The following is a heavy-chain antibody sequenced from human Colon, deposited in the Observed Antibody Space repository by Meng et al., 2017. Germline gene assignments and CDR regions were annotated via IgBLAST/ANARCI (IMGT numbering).Heavy chain of an antibody. CDR3: SRDENSSGPTTNWFDP. D-gene: IGHD6-19*01. J-gene: IGHJ5*02. V-gene: IGHV1-18*01. CDR2: VSAYSGKT. Sequence: ASVKVSCKASGYIFNNYAISWFRQSPGLGLEWMGWVSAYSGKTIYAQNFQDRLTLTTETSTTTANMELRSLRSDDTAIYYCSRDENSSGPTTNWFDPWGQGNLVT. CDR1: GYIFNNYA.